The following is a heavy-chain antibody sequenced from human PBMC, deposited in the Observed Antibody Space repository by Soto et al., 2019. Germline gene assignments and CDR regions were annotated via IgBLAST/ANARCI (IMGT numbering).Heavy chain of an antibody. CDR1: GGTFSSYA. CDR3: AKTRGAMIYAISVYGMDV. Sequence: SVKVSCKASGGTFSSYAISWVRQAPGQGLEWMGGIIPIFGTANYAQKFQGRVTITADESTSTLYLQINSLRAEDTAVYYCAKTRGAMIYAISVYGMDVWGQGITVTVSS. CDR2: IIPIFGTA. V-gene: IGHV1-69*13. J-gene: IGHJ6*02. D-gene: IGHD2-8*01.